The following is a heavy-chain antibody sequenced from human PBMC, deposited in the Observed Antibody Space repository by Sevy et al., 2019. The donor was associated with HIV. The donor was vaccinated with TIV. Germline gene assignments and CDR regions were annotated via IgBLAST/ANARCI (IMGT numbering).Heavy chain of an antibody. CDR2: ISGSGGST. Sequence: GGSLRLSCAASGFTFSSYAMSWVRQAPGKGLEWVSAISGSGGSTYYADSVKGRFTISRDNSKNTLYLQMNSLRAEDTAVYYCAKWTARIAVAGTGFDYWGQGTLVTVSS. D-gene: IGHD6-19*01. J-gene: IGHJ4*02. CDR3: AKWTARIAVAGTGFDY. V-gene: IGHV3-23*01. CDR1: GFTFSSYA.